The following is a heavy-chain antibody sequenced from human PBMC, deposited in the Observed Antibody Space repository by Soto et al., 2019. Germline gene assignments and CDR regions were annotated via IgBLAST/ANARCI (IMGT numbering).Heavy chain of an antibody. CDR2: ISVSGGTT. D-gene: IGHD3-22*01. Sequence: ESGGGLVQPGGSLRLSCAASGFTFSNYALTWVRQAPGKGLEWVSTISVSGGTTHYADSVKGRFTISRDNSKKTLYLQMNSLRADDTAVYYCAKGLYYYDSSGYRLFDYWGQGTLVTVSS. CDR1: GFTFSNYA. V-gene: IGHV3-23*01. CDR3: AKGLYYYDSSGYRLFDY. J-gene: IGHJ4*02.